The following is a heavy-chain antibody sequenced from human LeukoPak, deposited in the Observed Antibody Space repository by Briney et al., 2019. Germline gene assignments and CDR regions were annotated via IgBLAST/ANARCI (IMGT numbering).Heavy chain of an antibody. Sequence: GGSLRLSCAASGFTFSSYRMNWVSQAPGKGMEWVSSISSSSSYIYYADSVKGRFTISRDNAKNSLYLQMNSLRAEDTAVYYCARDLGFTMIVTDAFDIWGQGTMVTVSS. D-gene: IGHD3-22*01. CDR2: ISSSSSYI. CDR1: GFTFSSYR. J-gene: IGHJ3*02. CDR3: ARDLGFTMIVTDAFDI. V-gene: IGHV3-21*01.